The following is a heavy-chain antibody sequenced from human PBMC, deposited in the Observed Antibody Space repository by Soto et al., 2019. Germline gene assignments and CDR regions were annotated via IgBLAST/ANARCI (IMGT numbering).Heavy chain of an antibody. CDR2: ISYDGSNK. Sequence: QVQLVESGGGVAQPGRSLRLSCAASGFTFSSYAMHWVRQAPGKGLEWVAVISYDGSNKYYADSVKGRFTISRDNSKNTLYLQMNSLRAEDTAVYYCARDHVAAAGYYYYGMDVWGQGTTVTVSS. J-gene: IGHJ6*02. CDR3: ARDHVAAAGYYYYGMDV. D-gene: IGHD6-13*01. V-gene: IGHV3-30-3*01. CDR1: GFTFSSYA.